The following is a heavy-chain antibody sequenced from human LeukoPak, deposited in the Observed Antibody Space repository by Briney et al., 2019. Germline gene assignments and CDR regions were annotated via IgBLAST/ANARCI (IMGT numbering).Heavy chain of an antibody. J-gene: IGHJ4*02. D-gene: IGHD3-3*01. CDR1: GGSISSYY. V-gene: IGHV4-59*01. Sequence: SETLSLTCTVSGGSISSYYWSWIRQPPGKGLEWIGYIYYSGSTNYNPSLKSRVTISVDTSKNQFSLRLSSVTAADTAVYHRARAQVEYYDFWSGYPYYFDYWGQGTLVTVSS. CDR2: IYYSGST. CDR3: ARAQVEYYDFWSGYPYYFDY.